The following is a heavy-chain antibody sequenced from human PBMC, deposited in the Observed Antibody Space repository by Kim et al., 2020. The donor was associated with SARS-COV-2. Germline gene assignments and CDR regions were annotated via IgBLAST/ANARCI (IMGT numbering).Heavy chain of an antibody. Sequence: SETLSLTCTVSGGSISSNYLSWIRQPAGKGLEWIGRIYTRGRTNYNPSLKSRVTMSVDTSKNQFSLKLSSVTAADTAVYYCARGARYCSSNSCYDGAFDIWGQGTMVTVSS. D-gene: IGHD2-2*01. V-gene: IGHV4-4*07. J-gene: IGHJ3*02. CDR2: IYTRGRT. CDR3: ARGARYCSSNSCYDGAFDI. CDR1: GGSISSNY.